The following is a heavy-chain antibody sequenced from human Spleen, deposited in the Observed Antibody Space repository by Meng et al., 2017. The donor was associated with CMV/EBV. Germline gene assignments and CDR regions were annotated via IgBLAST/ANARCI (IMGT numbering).Heavy chain of an antibody. D-gene: IGHD5-12*01. CDR1: GFTVSGNY. CDR2: VSSDSDYR. CDR3: ARDKLTFGYEAMSASYFDL. J-gene: IGHJ4*02. V-gene: IGHV3-11*06. Sequence: GESLKISCAASGFTVSGNYMSWVRQAPGKGLEWVSSVSSDSDYRTHAESVKGRFTVSRDDAMNSLNLQMDSLRVDDTAVYYCARDKLTFGYEAMSASYFDLWGQGTLVTVSS.